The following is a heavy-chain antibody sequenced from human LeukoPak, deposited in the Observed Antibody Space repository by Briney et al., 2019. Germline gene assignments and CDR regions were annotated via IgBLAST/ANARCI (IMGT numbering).Heavy chain of an antibody. V-gene: IGHV4-39*01. CDR2: IYYSGST. CDR1: GGSISSSSYY. Sequence: SETLSLTCTVSGGSISSSSYYWGWIRQTPGKGLEWIGSIYYSGSTYYNPSLKSRVTISVDTSKNQFSLKLSSVTTADTAVYYCARLNNSSSWYLGECFQHWGQGTLVTVSS. D-gene: IGHD6-13*01. CDR3: ARLNNSSSWYLGECFQH. J-gene: IGHJ1*01.